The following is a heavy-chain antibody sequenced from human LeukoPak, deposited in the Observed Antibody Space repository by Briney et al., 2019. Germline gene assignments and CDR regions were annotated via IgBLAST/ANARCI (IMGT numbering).Heavy chain of an antibody. J-gene: IGHJ3*02. V-gene: IGHV3-48*03. CDR1: GFTFSSYE. CDR3: ARLSIVVVTDDAFDI. CDR2: ISSSGSTI. Sequence: GGSLRLSCAASGFTFSSYEMNWVRQAPGKGLEWVSYISSSGSTIYYADSVKGRFTISRDNAKNSLYVQMNSLRAEDTAVYYCARLSIVVVTDDAFDIWGQGTMVTVSS. D-gene: IGHD3-22*01.